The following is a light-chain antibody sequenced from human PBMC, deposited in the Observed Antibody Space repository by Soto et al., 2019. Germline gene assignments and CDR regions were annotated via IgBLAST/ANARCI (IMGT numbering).Light chain of an antibody. V-gene: IGKV3-15*01. J-gene: IGKJ3*01. CDR1: QSVSSN. Sequence: EIVMTQSPATLSVSPGERATLSCRASQSVSSNLAWYQQKPGQAPRLLIYGASTRATGIPARFSGSRSGTEFTLTISSLQSEDFAVYYCQRYNNWPLFGPGTKVDIK. CDR2: GAS. CDR3: QRYNNWPL.